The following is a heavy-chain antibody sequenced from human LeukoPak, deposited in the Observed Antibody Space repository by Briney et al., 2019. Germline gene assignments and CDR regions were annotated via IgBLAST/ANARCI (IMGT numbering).Heavy chain of an antibody. V-gene: IGHV4-59*08. Sequence: SETLSLTCTVSGASISSYYWSWVRQPPGKGLEWIGYISYSGSTNYNPSLKSRVTISVDTSKKKFSLKLRSVTAADTAVYYCARRPNLLYGMDVWGQGTTVTVSS. J-gene: IGHJ6*02. D-gene: IGHD2-15*01. CDR3: ARRPNLLYGMDV. CDR2: ISYSGST. CDR1: GASISSYY.